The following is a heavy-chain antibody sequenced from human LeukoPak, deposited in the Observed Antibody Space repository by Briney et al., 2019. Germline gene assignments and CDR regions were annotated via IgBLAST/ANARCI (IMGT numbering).Heavy chain of an antibody. V-gene: IGHV4-34*01. CDR1: GGSFSGYY. J-gene: IGHJ3*02. CDR2: INHSGST. D-gene: IGHD3-16*02. CDR3: ARSRGGVIADAFDI. Sequence: SETLSLTCAVYGGSFSGYYWSWIRQPPGKGLEWIGEINHSGSTNYNPSLKSRVTISVDTSKNQFSLKLSPVTAADTAVYYCARSRGGVIADAFDIWGQGTMVTVSS.